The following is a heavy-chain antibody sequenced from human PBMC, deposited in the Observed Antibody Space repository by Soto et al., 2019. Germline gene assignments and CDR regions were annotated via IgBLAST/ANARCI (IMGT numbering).Heavy chain of an antibody. CDR1: GFTFSSYA. Sequence: EVQLLESGGGLVQPGGSLRLSCAASGFTFSSYAMSWVRQAPGKGLEWVSAISGSGGSTYYADSVKGRFTISRDNSKSTLYLQMNSLRAEVTAVYYCAKGLLTYYDISEHDYWGQGTLVTVSS. J-gene: IGHJ4*02. CDR3: AKGLLTYYDISEHDY. V-gene: IGHV3-23*01. CDR2: ISGSGGST. D-gene: IGHD3-9*01.